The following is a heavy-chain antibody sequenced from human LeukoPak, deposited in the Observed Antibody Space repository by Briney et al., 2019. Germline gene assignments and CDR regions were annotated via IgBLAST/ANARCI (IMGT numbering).Heavy chain of an antibody. CDR3: ARGGSPPEALGDAFDI. Sequence: GGSLRLSCVASGFTFSGHWMHWVRQGPGKGLVWVSRIKSDGRSTNYADSVKGRFTISRDNAKNTLYLQMNSLKAEDTAVYYCARGGSPPEALGDAFDIWGQGTMVTVSS. CDR1: GFTFSGHW. V-gene: IGHV3-74*01. CDR2: IKSDGRST. D-gene: IGHD1-26*01. J-gene: IGHJ3*02.